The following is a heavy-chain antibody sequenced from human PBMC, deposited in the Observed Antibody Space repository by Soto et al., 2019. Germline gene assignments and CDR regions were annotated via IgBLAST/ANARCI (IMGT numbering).Heavy chain of an antibody. CDR2: INHSGST. Sequence: SETLSLTCAVYGGSFSGYYWSWIRQPPGKGLEWIGEINHSGSTNYNPSLKIRVTISVHTSKNQFSLRLSSLTAADTAVYYCARGTRYNWNSAAYWAQGTLVPVSS. D-gene: IGHD1-7*01. V-gene: IGHV4-34*01. CDR1: GGSFSGYY. J-gene: IGHJ4*02. CDR3: ARGTRYNWNSAAY.